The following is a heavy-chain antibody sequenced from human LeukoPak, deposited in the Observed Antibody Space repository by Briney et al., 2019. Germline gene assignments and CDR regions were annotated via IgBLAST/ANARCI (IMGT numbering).Heavy chain of an antibody. D-gene: IGHD3-10*01. J-gene: IGHJ4*02. CDR3: TIWREGVQGTYLDY. CDR2: MTSGGGT. Sequence: GGSLRLSCAASGFTFRSYAMTWVRQAPGKGLEWVSAMTSGGGTYYADSVKGRFTISRDNSKNTVYLQMNSLRADDTALYYCTIWREGVQGTYLDYWGQGTLVTVSS. V-gene: IGHV3-23*01. CDR1: GFTFRSYA.